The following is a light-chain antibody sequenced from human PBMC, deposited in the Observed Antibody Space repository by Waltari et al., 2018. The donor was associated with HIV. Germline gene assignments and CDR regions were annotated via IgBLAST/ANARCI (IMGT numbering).Light chain of an antibody. V-gene: IGLV1-44*01. J-gene: IGLJ3*02. CDR3: AAWDDRLNGWV. Sequence: QSVLTQPPSASGTPGQTVTISCSGSSSNIGRNTLNWFQNLPGTAPKLLIYNDNQRPSGVPDRFSGSKSCTSASLAISGLQSEDEADYTCAAWDDRLNGWVFGGGTKLTVL. CDR1: SSNIGRNT. CDR2: NDN.